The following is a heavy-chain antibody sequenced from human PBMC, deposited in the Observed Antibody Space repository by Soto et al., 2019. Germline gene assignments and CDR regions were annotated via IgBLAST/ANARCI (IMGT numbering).Heavy chain of an antibody. CDR2: ISSSGSTI. D-gene: IGHD6-13*01. CDR1: GFTFSDYY. J-gene: IGHJ4*02. Sequence: GGSLRLSCAASGFTFSDYYMSWIRKAPGKGLEWVSYISSSGSTIYYADSVKGRFTISRDNAKNSLYLQMNSLRAEDTAVYYCAREAAAGTVDYWGKGTLVTVSS. V-gene: IGHV3-11*01. CDR3: AREAAAGTVDY.